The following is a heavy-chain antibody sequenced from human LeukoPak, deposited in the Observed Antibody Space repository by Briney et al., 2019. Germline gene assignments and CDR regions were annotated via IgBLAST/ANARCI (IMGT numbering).Heavy chain of an antibody. J-gene: IGHJ4*02. CDR3: AKDRAVAGTFYFDY. D-gene: IGHD6-19*01. V-gene: IGHV3-33*06. CDR2: IWYDGSKK. CDR1: GFTFSSYG. Sequence: GGSLRLSCAASGFTFSSYGMHGVRQAPGKGREGGAVIWYDGSKKYYADSVKGRFTISRDNSKNTLYLQMNSLRAEDTAVYYCAKDRAVAGTFYFDYWGQGTLVTVSS.